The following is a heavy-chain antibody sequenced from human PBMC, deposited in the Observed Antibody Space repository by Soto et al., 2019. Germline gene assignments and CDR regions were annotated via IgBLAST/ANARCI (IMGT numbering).Heavy chain of an antibody. Sequence: QITLTESGPTLVTPTQTLTLTCSFSGFSLTTSGVAVGWFRQPPGKAPEWLALFYWNDDKRYSSSLRSRLTVTGDSSKNQVVLTLANVDPVDSGTYYCAHRPTSTDDFYFDYWGHGTLVTVSS. J-gene: IGHJ4*01. V-gene: IGHV2-5*01. D-gene: IGHD2-21*02. CDR3: AHRPTSTDDFYFDY. CDR2: FYWNDDK. CDR1: GFSLTTSGVA.